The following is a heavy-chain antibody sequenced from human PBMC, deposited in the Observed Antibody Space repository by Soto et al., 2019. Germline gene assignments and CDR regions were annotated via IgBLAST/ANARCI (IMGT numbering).Heavy chain of an antibody. J-gene: IGHJ5*02. Sequence: SPTHPITDDLCGGRVSSTSSSWNWIKKSPSRGLEWLGRTYYRSKWYNDYAVSVKSRITINPDTSKNQFSLQLNSVTPEDTAVYYCARYPRIAARPGTPANWFDPWGQGTLVTVSS. V-gene: IGHV6-1*01. CDR1: GGRVSSTSSS. D-gene: IGHD6-6*01. CDR2: TYYRSKWYN. CDR3: ARYPRIAARPGTPANWFDP.